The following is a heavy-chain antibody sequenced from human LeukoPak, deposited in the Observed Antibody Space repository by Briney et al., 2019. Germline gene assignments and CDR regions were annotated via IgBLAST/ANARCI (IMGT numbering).Heavy chain of an antibody. CDR3: AKSEGWSYDPSTY. CDR2: ISGSGGST. CDR1: GFTFSSYG. Sequence: GGSLRLSCAASGFTFSSYGMSWVRQAPGKGLEWVSAISGSGGSTYYADSVKGRFTISRDNSKNTLYLQMNSLRAEDTAVYYCAKSEGWSYDPSTYWGQGTLVTVSS. V-gene: IGHV3-23*01. J-gene: IGHJ4*02. D-gene: IGHD1-26*01.